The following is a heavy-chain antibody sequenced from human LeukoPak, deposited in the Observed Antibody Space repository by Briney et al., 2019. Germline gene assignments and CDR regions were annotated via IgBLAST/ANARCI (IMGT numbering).Heavy chain of an antibody. J-gene: IGHJ4*02. V-gene: IGHV4-59*08. Sequence: SETLSLTCTVSGGSISSYYWSWIRQPPGKGLEWIGYIYYSGSTNYNPSLKSRVTISVDTSKNQFSLKLSSVTAADTAVYYCARHGIAAFDYWGQGTLVTVSS. CDR3: ARHGIAAFDY. D-gene: IGHD6-13*01. CDR2: IYYSGST. CDR1: GGSISSYY.